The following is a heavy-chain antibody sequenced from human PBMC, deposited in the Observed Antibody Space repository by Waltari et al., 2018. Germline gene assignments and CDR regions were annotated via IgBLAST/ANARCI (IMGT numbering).Heavy chain of an antibody. CDR2: IKQDGSEK. V-gene: IGHV3-7*01. D-gene: IGHD6-19*01. CDR1: GGSISSSSYY. J-gene: IGHJ4*02. Sequence: LQLQESGPGLVKPSETLSLTCTVSGGSISSSSYYWGWIRQPPGKGLEWVANIKQDGSEKYYVDSVKGRVTISRDNAKNSLYLQMNSLRAEDTAVYYCATRSEVGWQNFDYWGQGTLVTVSS. CDR3: ATRSEVGWQNFDY.